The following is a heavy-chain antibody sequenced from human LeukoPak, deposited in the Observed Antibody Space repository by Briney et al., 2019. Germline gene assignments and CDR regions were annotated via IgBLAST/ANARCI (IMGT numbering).Heavy chain of an antibody. V-gene: IGHV4-59*08. CDR2: IYYTGST. J-gene: IGHJ5*02. CDR3: ARLSTTSGWYSWFDP. Sequence: SETLSLTCAVSGGSIGNYYWSWIRQPPGKGLEFIGYIYYTGSTTYNPSLKSRVTISVDSSKNQFSLRLSSVTAADTAVYYCARLSTTSGWYSWFDPWGQGTLVTVSS. D-gene: IGHD6-19*01. CDR1: GGSIGNYY.